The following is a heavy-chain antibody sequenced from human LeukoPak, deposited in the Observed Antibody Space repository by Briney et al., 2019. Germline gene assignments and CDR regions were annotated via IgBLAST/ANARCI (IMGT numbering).Heavy chain of an antibody. CDR3: AKSKDYGDYWGFDY. J-gene: IGHJ4*02. Sequence: GGSLRLSCAASGFTFSSYNMNWVRQAPGKGLEWVSYISSSSTTIDYADSVKGRFTISRDNAKNSLYLQMNSLRAEDTAVYYCAKSKDYGDYWGFDYWGQGTLVTVSS. D-gene: IGHD4-17*01. CDR2: ISSSSTTI. CDR1: GFTFSSYN. V-gene: IGHV3-48*01.